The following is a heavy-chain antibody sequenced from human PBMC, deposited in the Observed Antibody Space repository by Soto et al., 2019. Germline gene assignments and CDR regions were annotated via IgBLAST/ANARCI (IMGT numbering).Heavy chain of an antibody. Sequence: KISCKASGGTFSSYAISWVRQAPGQGLEWMGGIIPILGIANYAQKFQGRVTITADKSTSTAYMELSSLRSEDTAVYYCARAYYYDSSGYYFDYWGQGTLVTVSS. D-gene: IGHD3-22*01. CDR1: GGTFSSYA. CDR3: ARAYYYDSSGYYFDY. J-gene: IGHJ4*02. CDR2: IIPILGIA. V-gene: IGHV1-69*10.